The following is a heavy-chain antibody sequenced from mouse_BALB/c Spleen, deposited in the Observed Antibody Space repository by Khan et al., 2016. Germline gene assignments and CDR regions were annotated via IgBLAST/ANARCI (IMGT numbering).Heavy chain of an antibody. Sequence: VQLQESGAELARPGASVKLSCKASGYTFTSYWMQWVKQRPGQGLEWIGTIYPGDGDTRYTQKFKGKATLTADKSSSTAYMQLSSVASEDFAVYYCARGGSSYSSTAYWGQGTLVTVSA. J-gene: IGHJ3*01. CDR1: GYTFTSYW. CDR2: IYPGDGDT. CDR3: ARGGSSYSSTAY. D-gene: IGHD1-1*01. V-gene: IGHV1-87*01.